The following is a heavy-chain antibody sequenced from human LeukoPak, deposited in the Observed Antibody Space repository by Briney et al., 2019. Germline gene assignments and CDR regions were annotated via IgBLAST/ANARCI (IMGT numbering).Heavy chain of an antibody. J-gene: IGHJ6*02. CDR1: GGSFSGYY. CDR2: INHSGST. V-gene: IGHV4-34*01. CDR3: ARHVTITLSMDV. D-gene: IGHD3-9*01. Sequence: SETLSLTCAVYGGSFSGYYWSWIRQPPGKGLEWIGEINHSGSTNYNPPLKSRVTISVDASKNQFSLKLSSVTAADTAVYYCARHVTITLSMDVWGQGTTVTVSS.